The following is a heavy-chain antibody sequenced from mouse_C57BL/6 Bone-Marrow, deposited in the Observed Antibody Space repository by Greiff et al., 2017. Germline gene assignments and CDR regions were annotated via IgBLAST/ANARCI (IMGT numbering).Heavy chain of an antibody. V-gene: IGHV5-6*02. D-gene: IGHD1-1*01. CDR1: GFTFSSYG. Sequence: DVKLVESGGDLVKPGGSLKLSCAASGFTFSSYGMSWVRQTPDKRLEWVATISSGGSYTYYPDSVKGRFTIARDYAKNTLYLQRSSLKSEDTAMYYCARRTVYYAMDYWGQGTSVTVSS. CDR2: ISSGGSYT. CDR3: ARRTVYYAMDY. J-gene: IGHJ4*01.